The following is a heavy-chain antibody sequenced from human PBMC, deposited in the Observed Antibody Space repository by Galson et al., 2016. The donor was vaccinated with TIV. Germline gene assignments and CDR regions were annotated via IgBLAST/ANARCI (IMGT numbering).Heavy chain of an antibody. D-gene: IGHD2-21*01. CDR2: IYSDGST. Sequence: SLRLSCAASGFTVSDSYMTWVRRAPGKGLEWVSMIYSDGSTYYADSVKGRFTIFRDNSKNTLYLQMNRLRVEDTAVYYCARERRYCGNECYLYYYYGMDVWGPGTTVTVSS. J-gene: IGHJ6*02. CDR3: ARERRYCGNECYLYYYYGMDV. V-gene: IGHV3-66*02. CDR1: GFTVSDSY.